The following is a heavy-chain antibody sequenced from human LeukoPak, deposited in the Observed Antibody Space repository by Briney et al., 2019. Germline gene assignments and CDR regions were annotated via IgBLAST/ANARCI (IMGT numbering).Heavy chain of an antibody. Sequence: SETLSLTCTVSGGSMSSYYWSWIRQPPGKGLEWVGYIYYSGSTNYNPSLKSRVTISVDTSKNQFSLKLSSVTAADTAVYYCARGGTYHPFDCWGQGTLVTVSS. D-gene: IGHD3-16*01. V-gene: IGHV4-59*01. CDR3: ARGGTYHPFDC. CDR2: IYYSGST. J-gene: IGHJ4*02. CDR1: GGSMSSYY.